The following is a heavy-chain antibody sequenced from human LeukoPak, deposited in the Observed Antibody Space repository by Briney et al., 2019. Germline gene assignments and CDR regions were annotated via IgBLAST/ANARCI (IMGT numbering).Heavy chain of an antibody. CDR1: GYTFIDYY. CDR2: INPISGGT. D-gene: IGHD6-19*01. V-gene: IGHV1-2*02. Sequence: ASVKVSCKTSGYTFIDYYMHWVRQAPGQGLEWMGWINPISGGTSYAQKFQGRVTMTRDTSIGTAYMELRRLRFDDTAVYYCARDRSSSAWTTFDCWGQGTLVTVSS. J-gene: IGHJ4*02. CDR3: ARDRSSSAWTTFDC.